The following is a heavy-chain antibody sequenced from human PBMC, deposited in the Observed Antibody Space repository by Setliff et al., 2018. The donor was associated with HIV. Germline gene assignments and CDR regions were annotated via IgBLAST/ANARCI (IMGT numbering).Heavy chain of an antibody. V-gene: IGHV3-74*01. D-gene: IGHD3-9*01. J-gene: IGHJ4*02. CDR3: VKERTGYYGDY. CDR1: GFTFSSYW. CDR2: MNTDGSST. Sequence: GGSLRLSCAASGFTFSSYWMHWVRQAPGKGLVWVFGMNTDGSSTRYADSVKGRFTTSRDNSENMLYLQMNSLRAEDTSVYYCVKERTGYYGDYWGQGTLVTVSS.